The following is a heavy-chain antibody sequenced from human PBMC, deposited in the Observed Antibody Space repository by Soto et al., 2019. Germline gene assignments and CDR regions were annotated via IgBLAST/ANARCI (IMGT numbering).Heavy chain of an antibody. Sequence: SETLSLTCTVSGGSISSGGYYWSWIRQHPGKGLEWIGYIYYSGSTYYNPSLKSRVTISVDTSKNQFSLKLSSVTAADTAVYYCARWWSGYHNYFDYWGQGTLVTVSS. CDR3: ARWWSGYHNYFDY. J-gene: IGHJ4*02. D-gene: IGHD3-3*01. CDR2: IYYSGST. CDR1: GGSISSGGYY. V-gene: IGHV4-31*03.